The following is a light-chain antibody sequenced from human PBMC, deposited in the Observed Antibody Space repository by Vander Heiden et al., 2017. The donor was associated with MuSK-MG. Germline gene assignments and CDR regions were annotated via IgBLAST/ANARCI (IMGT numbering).Light chain of an antibody. CDR3: QQYNSYSTWT. Sequence: DIQMTQSPSTLSASVGDRVTITCRASQSISSWLAWYQQKPGKAPKLLIYKASSLESGVPSRFSGSGYGTEFTLTISSRQPDDFATYYCQQYNSYSTWTFGQGTKVEIK. V-gene: IGKV1-5*03. CDR1: QSISSW. CDR2: KAS. J-gene: IGKJ1*01.